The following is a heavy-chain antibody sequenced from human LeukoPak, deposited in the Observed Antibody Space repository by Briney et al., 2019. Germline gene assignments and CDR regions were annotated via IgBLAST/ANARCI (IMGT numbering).Heavy chain of an antibody. V-gene: IGHV1-69*13. CDR3: ARDLPYSGRYGDY. D-gene: IGHD1-26*01. Sequence: ASVKVSCKASGGTFSSYAISWVRQAPGQGLEWMGGIIPIFGTANYAQKFRGRVTITADESTSTAYMELRSLRSDDTAVYYCARDLPYSGRYGDYWGQGTLVTVSS. CDR1: GGTFSSYA. CDR2: IIPIFGTA. J-gene: IGHJ4*02.